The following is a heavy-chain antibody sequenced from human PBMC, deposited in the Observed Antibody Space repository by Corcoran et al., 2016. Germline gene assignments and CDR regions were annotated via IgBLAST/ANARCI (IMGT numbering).Heavy chain of an antibody. V-gene: IGHV4-59*01. CDR2: IYYTGST. D-gene: IGHD1-26*01. Sequence: QVQLQESGPGLVEPSETLSLTCTVSGGSISSYYWSWIRQPPGEALEWIGWIYYTGSTTYSPSLKSRVTILVDMSKNQFSLSLYSVTAAETAVYFCARCSGSPANYLDYWGQGALVTVSS. CDR3: ARCSGSPANYLDY. J-gene: IGHJ4*02. CDR1: GGSISSYY.